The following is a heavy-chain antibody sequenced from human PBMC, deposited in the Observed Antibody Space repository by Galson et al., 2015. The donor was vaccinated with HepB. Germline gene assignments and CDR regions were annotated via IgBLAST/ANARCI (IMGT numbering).Heavy chain of an antibody. V-gene: IGHV5-10-1*01. J-gene: IGHJ4*02. D-gene: IGHD5-12*01. Sequence: QSGAEVKKPGESLRISCKGSGYSFTHYWISWVRQMPGKGLEWMGRIDPSDSDTNHSPSFQGHVTISTDKSISTAYLQWSSLKASDTAMYYCAGPTRGGGGHKDYWGQGTLVTVSS. CDR3: AGPTRGGGGHKDY. CDR2: IDPSDSDT. CDR1: GYSFTHYW.